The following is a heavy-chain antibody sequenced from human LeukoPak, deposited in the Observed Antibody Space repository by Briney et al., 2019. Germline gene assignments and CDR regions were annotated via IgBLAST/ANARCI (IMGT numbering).Heavy chain of an antibody. V-gene: IGHV1-18*01. Sequence: ASVKVSCKASGYTFTSYAINWVRQAPGQGLEWTGWISAYNGNTNYAQNLQGRVTMTTDTSTSTAYMELRSLRSDDTAVYYCARDGAVAGELDYWGQGTLVTVSS. CDR2: ISAYNGNT. CDR1: GYTFTSYA. D-gene: IGHD6-19*01. J-gene: IGHJ4*02. CDR3: ARDGAVAGELDY.